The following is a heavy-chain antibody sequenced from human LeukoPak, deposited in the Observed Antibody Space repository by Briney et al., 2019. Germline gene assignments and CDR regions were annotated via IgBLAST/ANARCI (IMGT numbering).Heavy chain of an antibody. J-gene: IGHJ3*02. CDR1: GYSLSEIS. D-gene: IGHD3-10*01. Sequence: ASVKVSRKVSGYSLSEISVHWIRQVPGRGLEWMGSFETEDGEPLYAQKFQGRVTMTEDTSTDTANMELSSLRSEDTAVYYCATGLMVRGVIGDIWGQGTMLTVSS. V-gene: IGHV1-24*01. CDR3: ATGLMVRGVIGDI. CDR2: FETEDGEP.